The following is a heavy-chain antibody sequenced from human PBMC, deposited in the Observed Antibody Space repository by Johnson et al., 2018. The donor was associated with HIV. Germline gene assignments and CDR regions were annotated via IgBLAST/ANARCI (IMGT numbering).Heavy chain of an antibody. D-gene: IGHD1-7*01. V-gene: IGHV3-30*19. Sequence: SGGGVVQPGRSLRLSCAASGFTFSNNDMHWVRQAPATGLEWVAVISYDGSNKYYADSVKGRFPISRDNSKNTLYLQMNSLKTEDTAVYYCTTDYTYPRISGTTGSAFDIWGQGTMVTVPS. J-gene: IGHJ3*02. CDR1: GFTFSNND. CDR2: ISYDGSNK. CDR3: TTDYTYPRISGTTGSAFDI.